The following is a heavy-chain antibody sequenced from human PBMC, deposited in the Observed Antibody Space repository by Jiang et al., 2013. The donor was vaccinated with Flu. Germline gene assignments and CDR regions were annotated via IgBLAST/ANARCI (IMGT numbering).Heavy chain of an antibody. D-gene: IGHD3-10*01. CDR2: ISNDESDK. V-gene: IGHV3-30*01. CDR1: YV. Sequence: YVMYWVRHGVQARGVEWVAGISNDESDKYYADSVKGRFTVSRDNSKNTLYLQMDSLRAEDTAVYYCARDELHGLIDYWGQGTLLSVSS. J-gene: IGHJ4*02. CDR3: ARDELHGLIDY.